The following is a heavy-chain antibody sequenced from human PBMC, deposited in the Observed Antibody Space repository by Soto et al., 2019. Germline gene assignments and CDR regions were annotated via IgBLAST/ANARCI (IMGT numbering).Heavy chain of an antibody. Sequence: QVQLQASGPGLVKPSQTLSLTCTVSGGSISSGGYYWSWIRQHPGKGLEWIGYIYYSGSTYYNPSLKSRVTIAVDTSKNQFSLKLSSVTAADTAVYCCARVFGFGGMDVWGQGTTVTVSS. CDR3: ARVFGFGGMDV. D-gene: IGHD3-10*01. J-gene: IGHJ6*02. V-gene: IGHV4-31*03. CDR2: IYYSGST. CDR1: GGSISSGGYY.